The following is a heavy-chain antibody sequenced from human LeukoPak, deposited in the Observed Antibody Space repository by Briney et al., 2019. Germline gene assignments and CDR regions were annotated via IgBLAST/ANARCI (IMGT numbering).Heavy chain of an antibody. J-gene: IGHJ4*02. CDR3: ARFHRYGGPNYFDY. CDR1: GGSISSYY. CDR2: IYYSGST. D-gene: IGHD1-26*01. Sequence: SETLSLTXTVSGGSISSYYWSWIRQPPGKGLEWIGYIYYSGSTNYNPSLKSRVTISVDTSKNQSSLKLSSVTAADTAVNYCARFHRYGGPNYFDYWGQGTLVTVSS. V-gene: IGHV4-59*01.